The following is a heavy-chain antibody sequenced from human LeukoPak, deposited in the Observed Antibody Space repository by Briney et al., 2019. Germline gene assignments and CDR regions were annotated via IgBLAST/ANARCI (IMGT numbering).Heavy chain of an antibody. CDR3: ARGRTGYCSSTSCSFDY. CDR2: IIPIFGIA. V-gene: IGHV1-69*13. D-gene: IGHD2-2*01. Sequence: GASVKVSCKASGGTFSSYAISWVRQAPGQGLEWMGGIIPIFGIANYAQKFQGRVTITADESTSTAYMELSSLRSEDTAVYYCARGRTGYCSSTSCSFDYWGQGTLVTVSS. J-gene: IGHJ4*02. CDR1: GGTFSSYA.